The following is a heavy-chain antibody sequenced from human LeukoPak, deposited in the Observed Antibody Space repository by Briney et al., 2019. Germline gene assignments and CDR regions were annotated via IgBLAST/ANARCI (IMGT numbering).Heavy chain of an antibody. J-gene: IGHJ5*02. CDR3: ARSWGFGDLKYFNWFDP. Sequence: GASVKVSCKASGGTFSSYAISWVRQAPGQGLEWMGGIIPIFGTANYAQKFQGRVTITADKSTSTAYMELCSLRSEDTAVYYCARSWGFGDLKYFNWFDPWGQGTLVTVSS. V-gene: IGHV1-69*06. CDR2: IIPIFGTA. D-gene: IGHD3-10*01. CDR1: GGTFSSYA.